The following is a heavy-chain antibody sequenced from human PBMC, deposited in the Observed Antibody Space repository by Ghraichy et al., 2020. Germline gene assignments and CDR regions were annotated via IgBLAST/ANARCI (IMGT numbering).Heavy chain of an antibody. CDR2: IYYSGST. CDR3: SRVPQIPWEPVAFDI. V-gene: IGHV4-59*01. CDR1: GGSISSYY. J-gene: IGHJ3*02. Sequence: GSLRLSCTVSGGSISSYYWSWIRQPPGKGLEWIGYIYYSGSTNYNPSLKSRVTISVDTSKNQFSLKLSSVTAADTAVYYCSRVPQIPWEPVAFDIWGQGTMVTVSS. D-gene: IGHD1-26*01.